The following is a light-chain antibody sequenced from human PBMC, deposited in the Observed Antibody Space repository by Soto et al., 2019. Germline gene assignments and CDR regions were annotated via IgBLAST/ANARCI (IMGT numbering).Light chain of an antibody. CDR3: QQYNNWPPRAWT. J-gene: IGKJ1*01. V-gene: IGKV3-15*01. CDR2: GAS. Sequence: EIWITQSPATLSVSPGERATLSCRASQSVSSNLAWYQQKPGQAPRLLIYGASTRATGIPARFSGSGSGTEFTLTISSLQSEDFAVYYCQQYNNWPPRAWTFGQGTKVEIK. CDR1: QSVSSN.